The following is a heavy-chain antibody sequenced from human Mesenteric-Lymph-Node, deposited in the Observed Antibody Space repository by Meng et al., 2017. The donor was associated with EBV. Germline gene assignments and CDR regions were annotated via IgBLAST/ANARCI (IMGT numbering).Heavy chain of an antibody. CDR2: IHYTGNT. CDR3: ARWGATGPFDY. V-gene: IGHV4-59*11. J-gene: IGHJ4*02. CDR1: GDSISPLH. D-gene: IGHD1-26*01. Sequence: QLQETDPGPVKPSETLSLTCSVSGDSISPLHRSWIRQPPGKGLEWIAYIHYTGNTKYNPSLESRVTISVDTSKNQFSLRLTSVTAADTAVYYCARWGATGPFDYWGQGTLVTVSS.